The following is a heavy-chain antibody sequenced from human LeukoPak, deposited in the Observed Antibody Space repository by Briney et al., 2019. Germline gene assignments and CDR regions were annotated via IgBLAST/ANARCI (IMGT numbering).Heavy chain of an antibody. CDR2: ISYDGSIK. J-gene: IGHJ4*02. D-gene: IGHD2-21*02. CDR1: GFTFSSYA. CDR3: AKETMAIVVVTAIHEAYYFDY. Sequence: PGGSLRLSCAASGFTFSSYAMHWVRQAPGKGLEWVAAISYDGSIKYSADSVKGRFTISRDNSKNALYLQMDSLRADDTAVYYCAKETMAIVVVTAIHEAYYFDYWGQGTLVTVSS. V-gene: IGHV3-30*04.